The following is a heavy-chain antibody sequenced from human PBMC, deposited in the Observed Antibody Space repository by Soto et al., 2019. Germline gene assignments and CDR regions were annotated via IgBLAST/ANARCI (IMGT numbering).Heavy chain of an antibody. CDR3: ASYRDSRALHFDS. J-gene: IGHJ4*02. V-gene: IGHV3-15*07. CDR1: GLTLTDAW. CDR2: LKSKTNGGTA. Sequence: PGGSLRLSCTASGLTLTDAWLKWVRQAPGKGLEWVGRLKSKTNGGTADYAAPVRGRFTILRDDSKNMLYLQMNSLKTEDTAVYYCASYRDSRALHFDSWGQGTLVTVSS. D-gene: IGHD3-22*01.